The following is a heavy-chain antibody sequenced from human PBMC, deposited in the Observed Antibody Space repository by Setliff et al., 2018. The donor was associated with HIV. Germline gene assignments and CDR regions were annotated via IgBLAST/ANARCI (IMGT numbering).Heavy chain of an antibody. CDR1: GGSFSGHS. J-gene: IGHJ4*02. CDR3: ARQSTVAAAGFDF. V-gene: IGHV4-34*10. CDR2: INRSGSA. Sequence: TSETLSLTCAVYGGSFSGHSWTWIRQPPGKGLEWIGEINRSGSANYNRSLKSRITMSVDTSKRQFSLKLDSVTAADTAIYYCARQSTVAAAGFDFWGQGTLVTV. D-gene: IGHD6-13*01.